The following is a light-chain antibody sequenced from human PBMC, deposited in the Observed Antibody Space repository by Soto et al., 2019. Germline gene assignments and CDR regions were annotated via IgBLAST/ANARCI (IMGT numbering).Light chain of an antibody. CDR3: QQYGRSPFT. J-gene: IGKJ2*01. CDR2: GAS. CDR1: QTIANNF. Sequence: PEARATLSCRASQTIANNFLALFQQKPGRPRTLLIYGASTRASGIPDRFSGSMSGADFALTISRLEPGDFAVYYCQQYGRSPFTFGQGTKLQIK. V-gene: IGKV3-20*01.